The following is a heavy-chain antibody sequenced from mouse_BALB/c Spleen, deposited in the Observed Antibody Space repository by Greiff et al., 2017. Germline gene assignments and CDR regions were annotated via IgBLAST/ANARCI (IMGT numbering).Heavy chain of an antibody. V-gene: IGHV5-9-4*01. CDR2: ISSGGSYT. Sequence: DVKLVESGGGLVKPGGSLKLSCAASGFTFSSYAMSWVRQSPEKRLEWVAEISSGGSYTYYPDTVTGRFTISRDNAKNTLYLEMSSLRSEDTAMYYCARKNSSGYVGFDYWGQGTTLTVSS. D-gene: IGHD3-1*01. CDR1: GFTFSSYA. CDR3: ARKNSSGYVGFDY. J-gene: IGHJ2*01.